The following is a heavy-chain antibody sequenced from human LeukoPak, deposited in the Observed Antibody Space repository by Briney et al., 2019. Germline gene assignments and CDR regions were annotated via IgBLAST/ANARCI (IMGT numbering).Heavy chain of an antibody. V-gene: IGHV3-30*19. J-gene: IGHJ4*02. D-gene: IGHD1-26*01. CDR3: AKASGSYWGHYFDY. Sequence: GGSLRLSCAASGFTFSSYGMHWVRQAPGKVLEWVAVISYDGSNKYYADSVKGRFTISRDNSKNTLYLQMNSLRAEDTAVYYCAKASGSYWGHYFDYWGQGTLVTVSS. CDR1: GFTFSSYG. CDR2: ISYDGSNK.